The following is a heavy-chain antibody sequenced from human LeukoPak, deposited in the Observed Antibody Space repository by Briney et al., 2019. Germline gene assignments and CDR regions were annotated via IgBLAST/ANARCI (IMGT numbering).Heavy chain of an antibody. J-gene: IGHJ1*01. Sequence: SVKVSCKASGGTFSSYAISWVRQAPGQGLEWMGGIIPIFGTANYAQKFQGRVTITADESTSTAYMELSSLRSEDTAVYNCATAGYYYDSSGYFGYFQHWGQGTLVTVSS. D-gene: IGHD3-22*01. CDR3: ATAGYYYDSSGYFGYFQH. V-gene: IGHV1-69*13. CDR1: GGTFSSYA. CDR2: IIPIFGTA.